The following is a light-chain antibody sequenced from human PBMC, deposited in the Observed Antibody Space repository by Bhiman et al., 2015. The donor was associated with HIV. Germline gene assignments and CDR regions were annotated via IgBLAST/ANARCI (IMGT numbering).Light chain of an antibody. CDR1: DIGTKS. CDR3: QVWDTTSDHLEV. CDR2: YDI. Sequence: SYVLTQPPSVSVAPGKTANITCGGSDIGTKSVQWYQQRPGQAPVLVIYYDIDRPSGIPERFSGSNSGNTATLTISRVEAGDEADYYCQVWDTTSDHLEVFGRGYQADRP. J-gene: IGLJ2*01. V-gene: IGLV3-21*04.